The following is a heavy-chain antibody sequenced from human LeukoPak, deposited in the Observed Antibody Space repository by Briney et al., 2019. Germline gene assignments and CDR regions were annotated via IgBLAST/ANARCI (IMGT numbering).Heavy chain of an antibody. D-gene: IGHD3-22*01. CDR3: ARETYYDSSGYSL. CDR1: GYTFTVYY. CDR2: INPNSGGT. J-gene: IGHJ4*02. V-gene: IGHV1-2*02. Sequence: GASVKVSCKASGYTFTVYYMHWVRQAPGQGLEWMGWINPNSGGTNYAQKFQGRVTMTRDTSISTAYMELSRLRSDDTAVYYCARETYYDSSGYSLWGQGTLVTVSS.